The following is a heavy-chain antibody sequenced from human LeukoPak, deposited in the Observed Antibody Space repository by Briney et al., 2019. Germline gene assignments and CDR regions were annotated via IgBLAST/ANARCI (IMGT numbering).Heavy chain of an antibody. CDR1: GGSISSYY. D-gene: IGHD3-16*02. V-gene: IGHV4-59*05. J-gene: IGHJ4*02. CDR2: IYYSGST. Sequence: SETLSLTCTVSGGSISSYYWSWIRQPPGKGLEWIGSIYYSGSTYYNPSLKSRVTISVDTSKNQFSLKLSSVTAADTAVYYCARPAVSPYYFDYWGQGTLVTVSS. CDR3: ARPAVSPYYFDY.